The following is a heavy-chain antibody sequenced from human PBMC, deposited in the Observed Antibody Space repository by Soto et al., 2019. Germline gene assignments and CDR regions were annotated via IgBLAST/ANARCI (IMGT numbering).Heavy chain of an antibody. Sequence: PGGSLGLSCAASGFTFRTYAMTWVRQAPGKGLEWVSAISGSGGSTYYADSVKGRFTISRDNSKNTLYLQMNSLRAEDTAVYYCAKVGPTDDAFDIWGQGTMVTVSS. CDR2: ISGSGGST. CDR1: GFTFRTYA. CDR3: AKVGPTDDAFDI. J-gene: IGHJ3*02. D-gene: IGHD3-10*01. V-gene: IGHV3-23*01.